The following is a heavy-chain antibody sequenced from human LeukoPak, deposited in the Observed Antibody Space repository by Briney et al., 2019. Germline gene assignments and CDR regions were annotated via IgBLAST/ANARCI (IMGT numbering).Heavy chain of an antibody. Sequence: SETLSLTCAVYGGSFSGYYWSWIRQPPGKGLEWIGEINHSGSTNYNPSLKSRVTISVDTSKNQFSLKLSSVTAADTAVYYCARDIIAAAGTLGCWGQGTLVTVSS. D-gene: IGHD6-13*01. CDR3: ARDIIAAAGTLGC. V-gene: IGHV4-34*01. J-gene: IGHJ4*02. CDR2: INHSGST. CDR1: GGSFSGYY.